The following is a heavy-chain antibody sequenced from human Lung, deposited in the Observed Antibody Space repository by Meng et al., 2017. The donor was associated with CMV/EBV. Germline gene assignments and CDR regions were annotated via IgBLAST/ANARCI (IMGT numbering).Heavy chain of an antibody. D-gene: IGHD3-10*01. CDR1: GFTFSNYA. CDR3: ANSPGVYGSFCEY. Sequence: GGSLRLSCAASGFTFSNYAISWVRQAPGKGLEWVSTISGSGLSTYSADSVKGRFTISRDNSKNTLYLQMFNLRAADTAVYYCANSPGVYGSFCEYWGQGTXVTVSS. V-gene: IGHV3-23*01. CDR2: ISGSGLST. J-gene: IGHJ4*02.